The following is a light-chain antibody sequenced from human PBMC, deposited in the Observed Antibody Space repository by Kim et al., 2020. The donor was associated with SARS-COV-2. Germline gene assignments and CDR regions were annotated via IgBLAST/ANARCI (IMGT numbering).Light chain of an antibody. CDR2: AAS. CDR1: QSVNSW. J-gene: IGKJ3*01. Sequence: ASVGDKVTITCRASQSVNSWLAWYQQKPGKAPQLLIYAASGLRSGVPPRFSGSGSGTDFTLTISSLQPEDFATYYCQQANSFPFTFGPGTKVDIK. CDR3: QQANSFPFT. V-gene: IGKV1-12*01.